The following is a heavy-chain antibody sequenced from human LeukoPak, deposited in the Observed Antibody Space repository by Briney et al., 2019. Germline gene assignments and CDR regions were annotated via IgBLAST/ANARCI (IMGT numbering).Heavy chain of an antibody. D-gene: IGHD3/OR15-3a*01. V-gene: IGHV3-7*01. J-gene: IGHJ6*03. CDR3: ARDTGDWDPWYYMDV. Sequence: TGGSLRLSCAASGFTFSSYWMSWVRQAPGKGLEWVANIKQDGSEKYYVDSVKGRFTISRDNAKNSLYLQMNSLRAEDTAVYYCARDTGDWDPWYYMDVWGKGTTVTVSS. CDR2: IKQDGSEK. CDR1: GFTFSSYW.